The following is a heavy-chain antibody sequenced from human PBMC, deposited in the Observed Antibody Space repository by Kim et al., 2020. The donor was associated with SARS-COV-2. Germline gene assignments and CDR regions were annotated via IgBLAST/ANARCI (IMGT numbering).Heavy chain of an antibody. Sequence: GGSLRLSCAASGFTFSDFAFHWVRQAPGKGLEWVAAISDDANNKYDAESVEGRFTISRDNSKNTLYLQMNSLRAEDTAVYYCARGGYSSSWSIGEAFDFWGQGKMVTVSS. CDR1: GFTFSDFA. CDR2: ISDDANNK. J-gene: IGHJ3*01. V-gene: IGHV3-30*04. CDR3: ARGGYSSSWSIGEAFDF. D-gene: IGHD6-13*01.